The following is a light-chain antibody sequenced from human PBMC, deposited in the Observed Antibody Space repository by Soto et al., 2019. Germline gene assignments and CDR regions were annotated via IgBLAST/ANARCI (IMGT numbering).Light chain of an antibody. CDR2: GAS. Sequence: EIVLTQSPGTLSLSPGEGATLSCRASQSVTSNYLAWYQQKPGQAPRLLIYGASTRAAGVPGRFSGSGSGTDFTLTITRLEPEDFAVYYCQQYGRSPLLYTFGQGTKLGVK. CDR3: QQYGRSPLLYT. J-gene: IGKJ2*01. V-gene: IGKV3-20*01. CDR1: QSVTSNY.